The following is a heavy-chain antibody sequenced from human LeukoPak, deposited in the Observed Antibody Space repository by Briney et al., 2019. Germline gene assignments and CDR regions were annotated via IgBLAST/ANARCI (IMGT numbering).Heavy chain of an antibody. Sequence: ASVKVSFKSSGYTFTGYYMDWVRQAPAQGLDGMGWINPNSGGTNYAHKFQGRVTMTRDKSISKAYMELSRLRSDETAVYYCARDYGSGSYYYYFDYWGKGTLVTVSS. D-gene: IGHD3-10*01. CDR2: INPNSGGT. V-gene: IGHV1-2*07. CDR1: GYTFTGYY. CDR3: ARDYGSGSYYYYFDY. J-gene: IGHJ4*02.